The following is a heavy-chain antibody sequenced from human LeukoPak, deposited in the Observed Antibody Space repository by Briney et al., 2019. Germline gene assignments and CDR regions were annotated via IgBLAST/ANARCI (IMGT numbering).Heavy chain of an antibody. D-gene: IGHD1-14*01. CDR2: LLYDGNTK. CDR3: ARDHRPEIQYYYMDV. CDR1: GFSLSNYG. J-gene: IGHJ6*03. Sequence: GSLRLSCAASGFSLSNYGMHWVRQAPGKGLEWVAALLYDGNTKHYADSVKGRFTISRDISKNTFYLQMNSLTAEDTAVYYCARDHRPEIQYYYMDVWGKGTTVAVSS. V-gene: IGHV3-33*01.